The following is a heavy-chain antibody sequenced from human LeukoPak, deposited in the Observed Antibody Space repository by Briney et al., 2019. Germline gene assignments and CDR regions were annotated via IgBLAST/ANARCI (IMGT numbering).Heavy chain of an antibody. Sequence: PGGSLRLSCAASGFTLSNYDMHWVRQAPAKGLEWVAVIWFDGSNKFYADSVKGRFTISRDNSKNTLYLQMHSLRAEDTAVYYCASSAGALSDCRGQGTLVIVSS. CDR3: ASSAGALSDC. CDR2: IWFDGSNK. V-gene: IGHV3-33*01. CDR1: GFTLSNYD. D-gene: IGHD6-19*01. J-gene: IGHJ4*02.